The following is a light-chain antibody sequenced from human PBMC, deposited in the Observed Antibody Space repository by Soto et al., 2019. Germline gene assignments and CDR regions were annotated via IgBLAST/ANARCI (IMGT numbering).Light chain of an antibody. V-gene: IGKV1-39*01. CDR2: AAS. CDR1: PSISSY. J-gene: IGKJ1*01. CDR3: QQSYCTSRT. Sequence: DLQMTQSPSSLPASVGDRVTITCLASPSISSYLNCYQQKPGKAPPLLIYAASSLQSGVPSRFSGSGSGTDFTLTISNVQPADLGTYDCQQSYCTSRTFDQGTKVEVK.